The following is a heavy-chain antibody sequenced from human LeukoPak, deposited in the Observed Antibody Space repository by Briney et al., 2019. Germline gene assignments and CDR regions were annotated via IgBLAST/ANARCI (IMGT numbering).Heavy chain of an antibody. V-gene: IGHV4-59*01. CDR1: GGSISNYY. D-gene: IGHD5-24*01. CDR2: VYYTGST. J-gene: IGHJ4*02. Sequence: SETLSLTCPVSGGSISNYYYWTWIRQPPGKGLEWIGYVYYTGSTNFNPSLKSRVTMSLDTSRNQFSLKLTSLTAADTAVYYCARGAMATTPFFDYWGQGTLVTVFS. CDR3: ARGAMATTPFFDY.